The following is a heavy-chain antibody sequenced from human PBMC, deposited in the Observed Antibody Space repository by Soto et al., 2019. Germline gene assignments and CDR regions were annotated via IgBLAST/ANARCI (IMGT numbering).Heavy chain of an antibody. CDR2: ISAYNGST. Sequence: ASVKFSCKASGDTFTSDGISWVRQAPGQGLGWRGWISAYNGSTNYAQKLQGRVTMTTDTSTSTAYMELRSLRSDDTAVYYCARDRDQLLHYYYFGMDDWAQGTTVPVS. V-gene: IGHV1-18*04. CDR3: ARDRDQLLHYYYFGMDD. D-gene: IGHD2-2*01. CDR1: GDTFTSDG. J-gene: IGHJ6*02.